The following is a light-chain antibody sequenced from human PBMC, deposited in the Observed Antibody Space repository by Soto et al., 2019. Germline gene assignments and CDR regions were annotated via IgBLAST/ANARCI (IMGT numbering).Light chain of an antibody. CDR1: QNVSNW. CDR2: KAS. Sequence: DIQMTQSPSTLSASVGERVTVTCRASQNVSNWLSWYQQKPGKAPNLLIYKASYLQGGVPSRFSGSGSGTEFTLTISSLLHEYSATYYCQQYNSQWTFGQGTKVEVK. CDR3: QQYNSQWT. J-gene: IGKJ1*01. V-gene: IGKV1-5*03.